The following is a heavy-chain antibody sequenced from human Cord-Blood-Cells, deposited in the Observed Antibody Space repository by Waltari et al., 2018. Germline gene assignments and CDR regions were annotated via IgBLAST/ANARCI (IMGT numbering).Heavy chain of an antibody. CDR2: ISSSSSYI. D-gene: IGHD6-13*01. J-gene: IGHJ6*02. CDR1: GFTYSSYR. Sequence: EVQLVESGGGLVKPGGSLSLSCAASGFTYSSYRMNWVRQAPGKGLEWVSSISSSSSYIYYADSVKGRFTISRDNAKNSLYLQMNSLRAEDTAVYYCARDSTAAARPYPYYYYGMDVWGQGTTVTVSS. V-gene: IGHV3-21*01. CDR3: ARDSTAAARPYPYYYYGMDV.